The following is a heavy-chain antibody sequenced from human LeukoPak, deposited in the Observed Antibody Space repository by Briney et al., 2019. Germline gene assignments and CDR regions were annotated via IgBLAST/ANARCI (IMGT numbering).Heavy chain of an antibody. V-gene: IGHV4-39*07. CDR3: ARGEGGGYNFPAYYMDV. CDR1: GASMSSGSFF. D-gene: IGHD5-24*01. Sequence: SETLSLTCTVSGASMSSGSFFWVWIRQPPGKGLEWIGSIYWSGSTYNNPSLKSRVTLSVDTSKNQFSVKVTSVSAADTAMYYCARGEGGGYNFPAYYMDVWGKGTTVTVSS. CDR2: IYWSGST. J-gene: IGHJ6*03.